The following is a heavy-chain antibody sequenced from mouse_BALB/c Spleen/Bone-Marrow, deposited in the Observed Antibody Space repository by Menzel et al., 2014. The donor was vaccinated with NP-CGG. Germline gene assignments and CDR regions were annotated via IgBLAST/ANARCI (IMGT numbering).Heavy chain of an antibody. CDR1: GFNIKDTY. V-gene: IGHV14-3*02. Sequence: EVQLQQSGAELVKPGASVKVSCTASGFNIKDTYMHWVKQRPEQGLEWIGRIDPANGNTKYGPKFQGKATITADTSSNTAYLQLSSLTSEDTAVYYCARADGYYAWFAYWGQGTLVTVSA. CDR3: ARADGYYAWFAY. D-gene: IGHD2-3*01. CDR2: IDPANGNT. J-gene: IGHJ3*01.